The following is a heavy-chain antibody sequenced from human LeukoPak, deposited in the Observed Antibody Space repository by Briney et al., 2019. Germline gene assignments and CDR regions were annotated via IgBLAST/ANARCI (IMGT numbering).Heavy chain of an antibody. CDR1: GGSISSSSYY. V-gene: IGHV4-39*07. Sequence: PSETLSLTCTVSGGSISSSSYYWGWIRQPPGKGLEWIGEINHSGSTNYNPSLKSRVTISVDTSKNQFSLKLSSVTAADTAVYYCARGVVAPFDYWGQGTLVTVSS. CDR3: ARGVVAPFDY. CDR2: INHSGST. J-gene: IGHJ4*02. D-gene: IGHD2-15*01.